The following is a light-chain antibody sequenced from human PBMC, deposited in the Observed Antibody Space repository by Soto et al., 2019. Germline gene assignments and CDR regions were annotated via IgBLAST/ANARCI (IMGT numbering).Light chain of an antibody. CDR2: DVS. V-gene: IGLV2-11*01. J-gene: IGLJ3*02. CDR3: CSYAGSYSRV. Sequence: QSVLTQPRSVSGSPGQSVTISCTGTSSDVGGYNYVSWYQHDPGKAPKLMISDVSKRPSGVPDRFSGSKSGNTASLTISGLQVEDEADYYCCSYAGSYSRVFGGGTKLTVL. CDR1: SSDVGGYNY.